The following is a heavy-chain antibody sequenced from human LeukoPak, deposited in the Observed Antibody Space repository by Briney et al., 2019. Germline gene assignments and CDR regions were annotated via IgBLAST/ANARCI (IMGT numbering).Heavy chain of an antibody. Sequence: GGSLRLSCAASGFTFSSYAMSWVCQAPGKGLEWVSAISGSGGSTIYYADSVKGRFTISRDNAKNSLYLQMNSLRAEDTAVYYCAKPIKTTVTTSAFDIWGQGTMVTVSS. D-gene: IGHD4-17*01. V-gene: IGHV3-23*01. CDR2: ISGSGGSTI. CDR3: AKPIKTTVTTSAFDI. J-gene: IGHJ3*02. CDR1: GFTFSSYA.